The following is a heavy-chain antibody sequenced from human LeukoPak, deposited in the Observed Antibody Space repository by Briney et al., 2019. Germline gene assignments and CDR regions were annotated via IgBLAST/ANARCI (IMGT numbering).Heavy chain of an antibody. CDR2: IYYSGST. J-gene: IGHJ4*02. CDR1: GGSISSYY. Sequence: SETLSLTCTVSGGSISSYYWSWIRQPPGKGLEWIGYIYYSGSTNYNPSLKSRVTISVDTSKNQFSLKLTSVTAADTAVYYCARQHYDFWSGSPPFFDYWGQGTLVTVSS. D-gene: IGHD3-3*01. V-gene: IGHV4-59*08. CDR3: ARQHYDFWSGSPPFFDY.